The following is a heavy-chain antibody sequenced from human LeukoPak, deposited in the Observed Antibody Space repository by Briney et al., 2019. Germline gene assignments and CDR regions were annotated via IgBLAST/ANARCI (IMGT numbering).Heavy chain of an antibody. CDR2: IYHSGSA. Sequence: PSETLSLTCAVSGGSISSNNWWSWVRQPPGKGLEWIGEIYHSGSANPNPSLKSRVTMSVDKSKNQFSLKLTSVTAADTAVYYCTRGISGSSWLFDSWGQGALVTVSS. V-gene: IGHV4-4*02. CDR3: TRGISGSSWLFDS. D-gene: IGHD6-13*01. CDR1: GGSISSNNW. J-gene: IGHJ4*02.